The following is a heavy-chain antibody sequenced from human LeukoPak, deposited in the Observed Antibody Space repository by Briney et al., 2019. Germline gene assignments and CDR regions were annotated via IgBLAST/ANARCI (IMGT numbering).Heavy chain of an antibody. D-gene: IGHD3-10*01. CDR3: ATDSYVSGSYYRLFY. Sequence: PGGSLRLSCAASGFTFSSYTMNWVRQAPGKGLEWVSSISRSSIYIYYADSVKGRFTISRDNAKNTLYLQMNNLRAEDTAIYYCATDSYVSGSYYRLFYWGQGTLVTVSS. V-gene: IGHV3-21*01. J-gene: IGHJ4*02. CDR1: GFTFSSYT. CDR2: ISRSSIYI.